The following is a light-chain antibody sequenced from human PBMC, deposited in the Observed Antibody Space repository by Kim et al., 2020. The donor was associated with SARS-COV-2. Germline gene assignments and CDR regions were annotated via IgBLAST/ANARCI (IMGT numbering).Light chain of an antibody. CDR2: DVS. CDR3: SSYTSSSTWV. CDR1: SSDVGGYNY. Sequence: GQSITISCTGTSSDVGGYNYVSWYQQHPGKAPKLMIYDVSKRPSRVSNRFSGSKSGNTASLTISGLQAEDEADYYCSSYTSSSTWVFGGGTQLTVL. J-gene: IGLJ3*02. V-gene: IGLV2-14*04.